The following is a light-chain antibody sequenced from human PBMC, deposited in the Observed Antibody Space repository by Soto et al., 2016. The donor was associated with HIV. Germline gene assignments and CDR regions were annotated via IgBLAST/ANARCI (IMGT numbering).Light chain of an antibody. CDR3: QQYDNLPLT. CDR2: KAS. V-gene: IGKV1-5*03. J-gene: IGKJ4*01. Sequence: DIQMTQSPSLLSASVGDRVTITCRASQNINSWLAWYQQKAGRAPRLLIYKASSLESGVPSRFSGSGSGTDFTFTISSLQPEDIATYYCQQYDNLPLTFGGGTKVE. CDR1: QNINSW.